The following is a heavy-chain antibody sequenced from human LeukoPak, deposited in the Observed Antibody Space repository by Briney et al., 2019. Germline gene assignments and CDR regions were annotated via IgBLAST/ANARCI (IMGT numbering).Heavy chain of an antibody. Sequence: SETLSLTCAVYGGSFSGYYWSWIRQPPGKGLEWIGEINHSGSTNYNPSLKSRVTISVDTSKNQFSLKLSSVTAADTAVYYCARRRVRGVITSSWFDPWGQGTLVTVSS. CDR1: GGSFSGYY. D-gene: IGHD3-10*01. V-gene: IGHV4-34*01. CDR2: INHSGST. CDR3: ARRRVRGVITSSWFDP. J-gene: IGHJ5*02.